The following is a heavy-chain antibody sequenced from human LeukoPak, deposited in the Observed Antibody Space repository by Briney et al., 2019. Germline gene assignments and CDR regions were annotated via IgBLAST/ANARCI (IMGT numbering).Heavy chain of an antibody. CDR1: GGTFSSYA. CDR2: IIPIFGTA. Sequence: ASVKVSCKASGGTFSSYAISWVRQAPGQGLEWMGGIIPIFGTANYAQKFQGRVTITADESTSTAYMELSSLRSEDTAVYYCARGSDMMATFRFDYWGQGTLVTVSS. V-gene: IGHV1-69*13. D-gene: IGHD5-12*01. J-gene: IGHJ4*02. CDR3: ARGSDMMATFRFDY.